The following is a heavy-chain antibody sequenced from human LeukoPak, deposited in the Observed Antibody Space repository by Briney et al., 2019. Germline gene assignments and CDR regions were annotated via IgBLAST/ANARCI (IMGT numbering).Heavy chain of an antibody. V-gene: IGHV4-34*01. D-gene: IGHD4-23*01. CDR2: INHSGST. Sequence: SETLSLTCAVYGGSFSGYYWSWIRQPPGKGLEWIGEINHSGSTNYNPSLKSRVTISVDTSKNQFSLKLSSVTAADTAVYYCARGGLRWYRYDYWGQGTLVTVSS. J-gene: IGHJ4*02. CDR3: ARGGLRWYRYDY. CDR1: GGSFSGYY.